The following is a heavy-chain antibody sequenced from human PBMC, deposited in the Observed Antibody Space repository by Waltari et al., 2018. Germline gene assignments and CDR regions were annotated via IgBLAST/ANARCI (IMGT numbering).Heavy chain of an antibody. D-gene: IGHD5-18*01. CDR1: GFTVSDNY. Sequence: EVQLVESGGGLIQPGGSLRLSCAASGFTVSDNYMTWVRQAPGKGLEWFSVIYSDGSTYYADSVKGRLILSRDNSKNTLNLQMNSLRAEDTAVYYCARLRYSYYFDYWGQGTLVTVSS. CDR2: IYSDGST. V-gene: IGHV3-53*01. CDR3: ARLRYSYYFDY. J-gene: IGHJ4*02.